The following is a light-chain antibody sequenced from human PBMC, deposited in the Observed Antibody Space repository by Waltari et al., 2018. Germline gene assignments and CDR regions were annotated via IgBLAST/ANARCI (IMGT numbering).Light chain of an antibody. V-gene: IGKV3-11*01. J-gene: IGKJ2*01. CDR3: QQRSNWPLMYT. CDR2: DAS. CDR1: QSVSNF. Sequence: EIVLTQSPATLSLSPGERATLSCRASQSVSNFLAWYQQKPGQAPRLLSYDASNRATGIPARFSGGGSGTDFTLTISSLEPEDFAVYYCQQRSNWPLMYTFGQGTKLEIK.